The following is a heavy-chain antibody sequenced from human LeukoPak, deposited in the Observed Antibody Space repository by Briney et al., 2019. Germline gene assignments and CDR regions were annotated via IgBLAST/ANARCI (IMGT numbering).Heavy chain of an antibody. CDR2: IYYSGST. D-gene: IGHD2/OR15-2a*01. V-gene: IGHV4-59*01. CDR1: GGSISSYY. Sequence: SETLSLTCTVSGGSISSYYWSWIRQPPGKGLEWIGYIYYSGSTNYNPPLKSRVTISVDTSKKQFSLKLSSVTAADTAVYYCAGHHPRNTVDFWGQGTLVTVSS. J-gene: IGHJ4*02. CDR3: AGHHPRNTVDF.